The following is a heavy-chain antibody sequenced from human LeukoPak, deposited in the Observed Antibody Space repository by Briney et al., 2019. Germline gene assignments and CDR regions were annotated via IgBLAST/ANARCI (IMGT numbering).Heavy chain of an antibody. V-gene: IGHV3-21*01. Sequence: GGSLRLSCAASGFTFSSYSMNWVRQAPGKGLEWVSSISSSSTYIYYADSVKGRFTISRDNARNSLYLQMNSLRVEDTAVYYCARVRTTVTSLTFGRSDYWGQGALVTVSS. CDR1: GFTFSSYS. CDR2: ISSSSTYI. CDR3: ARVRTTVTSLTFGRSDY. J-gene: IGHJ4*02. D-gene: IGHD4-17*01.